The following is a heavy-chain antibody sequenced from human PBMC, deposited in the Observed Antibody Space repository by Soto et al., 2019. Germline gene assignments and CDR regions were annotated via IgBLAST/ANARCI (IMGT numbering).Heavy chain of an antibody. V-gene: IGHV4-59*01. D-gene: IGHD3-16*02. CDR3: ARTVIGGFDY. J-gene: IGHJ4*02. CDR2: IYYSGST. Sequence: QVKLQESCAGLVKPSETLSLTCTVSGGSISSDYWSWIRQPPGKGLEWIAYIYYSGSTNYNPSLKSRVAISGDTSKNQFSLKLSSVTAADTAVYYCARTVIGGFDYWGQGTLVTVSS. CDR1: GGSISSDY.